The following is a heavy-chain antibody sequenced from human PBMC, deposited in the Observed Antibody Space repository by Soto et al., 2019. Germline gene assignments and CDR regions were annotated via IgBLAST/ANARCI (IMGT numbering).Heavy chain of an antibody. CDR2: MYSGGST. D-gene: IGHD6-19*01. Sequence: EVQLVESGGGLIQPGGSLRPSCVASGFTVSNTYVSWVRQAPGKGLEWLSLMYSGGSTYYGHSVKGRFTISRDNSKKTLYLQLNSLRVDDTAVYYCARDARSSGWFGWFDPWGQGTLVTVSS. J-gene: IGHJ5*02. CDR3: ARDARSSGWFGWFDP. CDR1: GFTVSNTY. V-gene: IGHV3-53*01.